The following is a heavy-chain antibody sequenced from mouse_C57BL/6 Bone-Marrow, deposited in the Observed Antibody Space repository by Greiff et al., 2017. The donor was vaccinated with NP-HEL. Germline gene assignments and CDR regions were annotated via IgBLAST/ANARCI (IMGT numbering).Heavy chain of an antibody. Sequence: VQGVESGAELVRPGASVKLSCKASGYTFTDYYINWVKQRPGQGLEWIARIYPGSGNTYYNEKFKGKATLTAEKSSSTAYMQLSSLTSEDSAVYFCAIYGRFDYWGQGTTLTVSS. CDR1: GYTFTDYY. CDR2: IYPGSGNT. J-gene: IGHJ2*01. CDR3: AIYGRFDY. V-gene: IGHV1-76*01. D-gene: IGHD1-1*01.